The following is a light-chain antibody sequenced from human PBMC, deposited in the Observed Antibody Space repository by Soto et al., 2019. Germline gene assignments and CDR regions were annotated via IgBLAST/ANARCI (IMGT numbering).Light chain of an antibody. CDR2: AAS. J-gene: IGKJ3*01. Sequence: AIRMTQSPSSFSASTGDRVTITCRASQGISSYLAGYQQKPGKAPNFLIYAASTLQSGVPSRFSGSGSGTDFTLTISCLQSEDVATYYCQQYYSYPFTFGPGTKVDIK. CDR3: QQYYSYPFT. CDR1: QGISSY. V-gene: IGKV1-8*01.